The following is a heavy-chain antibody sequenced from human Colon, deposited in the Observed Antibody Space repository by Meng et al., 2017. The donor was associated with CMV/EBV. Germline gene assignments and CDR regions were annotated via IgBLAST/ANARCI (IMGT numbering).Heavy chain of an antibody. CDR2: ISTTSRDI. J-gene: IGHJ1*01. CDR3: VRHLEAGRNGYAEPF. Sequence: GESLKISCAASGFIFTSYTMNWVRQAPGKGLEWVSSISTTSRDIYYADSVKGRFTLSRDNAKNSLYLQMNSLGAEDTAVYYCVRHLEAGRNGYAEPFWGQGTLVTVSS. CDR1: GFIFTSYT. D-gene: IGHD5-18*01. V-gene: IGHV3-21*01.